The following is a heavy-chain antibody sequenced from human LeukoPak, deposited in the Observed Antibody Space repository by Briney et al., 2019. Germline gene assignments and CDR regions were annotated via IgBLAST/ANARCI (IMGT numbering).Heavy chain of an antibody. D-gene: IGHD3-3*01. CDR1: GXSINTYY. CDR2: TYYSGST. CDR3: ARTVFLSGWHFDY. J-gene: IGHJ4*02. Sequence: PSETLSLTCTVSGXSINTYYWSWVRQPPGKALEWIGNTYYSGSTNYNPSLKSRVTISVDTSKDRFSLKLSYVTAADTAVYYCARTVFLSGWHFDYWGQGTLVTVSS. V-gene: IGHV4-59*08.